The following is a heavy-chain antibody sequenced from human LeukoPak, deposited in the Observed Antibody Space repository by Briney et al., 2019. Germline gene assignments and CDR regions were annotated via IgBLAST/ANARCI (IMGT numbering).Heavy chain of an antibody. J-gene: IGHJ4*02. CDR1: GYTFTSYG. V-gene: IGHV1-18*01. CDR3: AIVLLWFGELLPSFDY. D-gene: IGHD3-10*01. CDR2: IGAYNGNT. Sequence: ASVKVSCKASGYTFTSYGISWVRQAPGQGLEWMGWIGAYNGNTNYAQKLQGRVTMTTDTSTSTAYMELRSLRSDDTAVYYCAIVLLWFGELLPSFDYWGQGTLVTVSS.